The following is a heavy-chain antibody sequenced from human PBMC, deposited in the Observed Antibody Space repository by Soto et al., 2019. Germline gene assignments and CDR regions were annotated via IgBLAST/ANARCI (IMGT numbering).Heavy chain of an antibody. J-gene: IGHJ4*02. Sequence: EVQLVESGGGLVQPGGSLRLSCAASGFTFSSYDMHWVRQAPGKGLEYISAISSNGGITYYPNSVKGRFTISRDNSKNMMYLQMGSLRAEDMAVYYCVRDTSFDYWGQGTLVTVSS. D-gene: IGHD3-16*01. CDR1: GFTFSSYD. V-gene: IGHV3-64*01. CDR2: ISSNGGIT. CDR3: VRDTSFDY.